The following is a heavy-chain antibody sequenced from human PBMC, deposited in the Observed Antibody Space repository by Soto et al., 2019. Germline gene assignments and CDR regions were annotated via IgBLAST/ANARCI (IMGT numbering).Heavy chain of an antibody. V-gene: IGHV1-24*01. D-gene: IGHD3-22*01. CDR3: ATDPRRKTYYYDSSGYYYWYYFDY. J-gene: IGHJ4*02. CDR1: GYTLTELS. Sequence: ASVKVSCKVSGYTLTELSMHWVRQAPGKGLEWMGGFDPEDGETIYAQKFQGRVTMTEDTSTDTAYRELSSLRSEDTAVYYCATDPRRKTYYYDSSGYYYWYYFDYWGQGTLVTVSS. CDR2: FDPEDGET.